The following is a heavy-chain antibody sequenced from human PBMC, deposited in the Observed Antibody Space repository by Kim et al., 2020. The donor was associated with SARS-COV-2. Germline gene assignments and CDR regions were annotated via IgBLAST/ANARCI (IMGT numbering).Heavy chain of an antibody. J-gene: IGHJ4*02. Sequence: NYNPSLKSRVTISVDTSKNQFSLKLSSVTAADTAVYYCARDVSGSSSFDYWGQGTLVTVSS. D-gene: IGHD6-13*01. CDR3: ARDVSGSSSFDY. V-gene: IGHV4-59*01.